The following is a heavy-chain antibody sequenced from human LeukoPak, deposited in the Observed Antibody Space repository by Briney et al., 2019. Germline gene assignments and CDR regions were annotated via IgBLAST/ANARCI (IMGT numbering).Heavy chain of an antibody. V-gene: IGHV3-7*05. D-gene: IGHD3-16*02. J-gene: IGHJ4*02. CDR2: IRQDGSEK. CDR3: ARDYVWGSDRYTDY. Sequence: GGSLRLSCAASGFTFSNYWMTWVRQAPGRGLEWVANIRQDGSEKYYVDSVKGRFTISRDNAKNSLDLQMNSLRAEDTAVYYCARDYVWGSDRYTDYWGQGTLVTVSS. CDR1: GFTFSNYW.